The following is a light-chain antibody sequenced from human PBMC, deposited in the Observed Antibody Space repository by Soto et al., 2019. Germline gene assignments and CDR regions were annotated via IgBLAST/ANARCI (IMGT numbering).Light chain of an antibody. CDR1: SNTIGGYNV. V-gene: IGLV2-23*01. CDR3: CSYVGATTYV. J-gene: IGLJ1*01. Sequence: QSALTQPASVSGSPGQSITISCTGTSNTIGGYNVVSWYQQHPGTAPKVIIYEGIKRPSRVSNRFSGSISGSTASLTISGLQAEDEADYYCCSYVGATTYVFGTGTKVTVL. CDR2: EGI.